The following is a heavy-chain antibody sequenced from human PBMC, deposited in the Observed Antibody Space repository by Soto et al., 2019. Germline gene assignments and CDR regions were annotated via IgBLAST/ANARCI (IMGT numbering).Heavy chain of an antibody. CDR1: GYTFTNYA. D-gene: IGHD3-10*01. CDR3: ARRNVYGSGSYSFDY. J-gene: IGHJ4*02. V-gene: IGHV1-3*01. Sequence: QVQLVQSGAEVKKPGASVKVSCKASGYTFTNYAMHWVRQAPGQRLEWMGWINAAIGNTKYSQKXQXXXTXXRDTSANTAYMELSSLRSEDTAVYYCARRNVYGSGSYSFDYWGQGTLVTVSS. CDR2: INAAIGNT.